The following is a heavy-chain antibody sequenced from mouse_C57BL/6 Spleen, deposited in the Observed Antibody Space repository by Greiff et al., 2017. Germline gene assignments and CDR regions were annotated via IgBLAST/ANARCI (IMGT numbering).Heavy chain of an antibody. CDR3: AREAYYYGSKGAMDY. Sequence: QVQLQQSGPELVKPGASVKISCKASGYAFSSSWMNWVKQRPGKGLEWIGRIYPGDGDTNYNGKFKGKATLTADKSSSTAYMQLSSLTSEDSAVYFGAREAYYYGSKGAMDYWGQGTSVTVSA. CDR1: GYAFSSSW. D-gene: IGHD1-1*01. J-gene: IGHJ4*01. CDR2: IYPGDGDT. V-gene: IGHV1-82*01.